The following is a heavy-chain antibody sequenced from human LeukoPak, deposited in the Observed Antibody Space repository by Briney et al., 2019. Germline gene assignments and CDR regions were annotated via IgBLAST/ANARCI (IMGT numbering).Heavy chain of an antibody. J-gene: IGHJ4*02. V-gene: IGHV3-21*01. CDR2: ISSSSSYI. D-gene: IGHD3-3*01. Sequence: PGRSLRLSCAASGFTFSSYSMNWVRQAPGKGLEWVSSISSSSSYIYYADSVEGRFTISRDNAKNSLYLQMNSLRAEDTAVYYCARGVRFLEWLMGDYWGQGTLVTVSS. CDR1: GFTFSSYS. CDR3: ARGVRFLEWLMGDY.